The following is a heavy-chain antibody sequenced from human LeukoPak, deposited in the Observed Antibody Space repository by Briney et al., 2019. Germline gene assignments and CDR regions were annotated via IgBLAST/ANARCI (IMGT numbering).Heavy chain of an antibody. J-gene: IGHJ3*02. V-gene: IGHV4-59*01. D-gene: IGHD3-10*01. Sequence: SETLSLTCTVSGASISGYHWSWIRQPPGKGLEWMGYIYYSGTANYNPSLESRVTISIDTSKNQISLNLSSVTAADTAIYYCARDRPAEKISVWFGDPTGGLDPFDIWGQGKMVIVSS. CDR2: IYYSGTA. CDR3: ARDRPAEKISVWFGDPTGGLDPFDI. CDR1: GASISGYH.